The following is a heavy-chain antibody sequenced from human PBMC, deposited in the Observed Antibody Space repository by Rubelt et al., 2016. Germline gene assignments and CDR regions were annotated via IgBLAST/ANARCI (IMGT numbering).Heavy chain of an antibody. CDR2: INHSGYT. Sequence: QVQLHQWGAGLLKPSETLSLTCAVYDGSFSGYYWNWIRQPPGEGLEWIGDINHSGYTNYNPSLGSRVTISVDTSKNQFSLHLTLVTAAETAVYYCARGRMPDGWYPYCFDYWGQGILVTVS. D-gene: IGHD6-19*01. CDR3: ARGRMPDGWYPYCFDY. J-gene: IGHJ4*02. CDR1: DGSFSGYY. V-gene: IGHV4-34*01.